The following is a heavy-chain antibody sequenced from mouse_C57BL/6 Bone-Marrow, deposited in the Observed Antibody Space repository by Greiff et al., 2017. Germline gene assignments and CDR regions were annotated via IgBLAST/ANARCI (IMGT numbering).Heavy chain of an antibody. V-gene: IGHV2-2*01. Sequence: LQQSGPGLVQPSQSLSITCPVSGFSFTSYGVHWVRQSPGKGLEWLGMIWSGGSTDYNAAFISRLSISKDNSKSQVFFKMNSLQADDTAIYYCARNYGSSYWYFDVWGTGTTVTVSS. CDR3: ARNYGSSYWYFDV. CDR2: IWSGGST. D-gene: IGHD1-1*01. CDR1: GFSFTSYG. J-gene: IGHJ1*03.